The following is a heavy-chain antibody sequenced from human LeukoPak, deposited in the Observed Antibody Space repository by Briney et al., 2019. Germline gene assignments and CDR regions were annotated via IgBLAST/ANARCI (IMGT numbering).Heavy chain of an antibody. Sequence: GGSLRLSCAASGFTFSSYSMNWVRQAPGKGLEWVANIKQDGSEKYYVDSVKGRFTISRDNVKNSLYLQMNSLRAEDTAVYYCARGRLFDYWGQGTLVTVSS. D-gene: IGHD3-22*01. CDR3: ARGRLFDY. CDR1: GFTFSSYS. V-gene: IGHV3-7*01. CDR2: IKQDGSEK. J-gene: IGHJ4*02.